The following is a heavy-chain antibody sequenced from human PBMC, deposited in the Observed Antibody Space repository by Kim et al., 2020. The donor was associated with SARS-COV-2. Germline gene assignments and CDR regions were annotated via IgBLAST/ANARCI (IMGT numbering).Heavy chain of an antibody. D-gene: IGHD3-22*01. J-gene: IGHJ4*02. CDR2: ISYDGSNK. CDR1: GFTFSSYG. V-gene: IGHV3-33*05. Sequence: GGSLRLSCAASGFTFSSYGMHWVRQAPGKGLEWVAVISYDGSNKYYADSVKGRFTISRDNSKNTLYLQMNSLRAEDTAVYYCARDQGYYDSSGYFDYWGQGTLVTVSS. CDR3: ARDQGYYDSSGYFDY.